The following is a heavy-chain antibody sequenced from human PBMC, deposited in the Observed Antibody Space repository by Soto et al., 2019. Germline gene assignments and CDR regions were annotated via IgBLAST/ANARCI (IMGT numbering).Heavy chain of an antibody. CDR1: GFTFSSYA. D-gene: IGHD3-10*01. Sequence: GGSLRLSCSASGFTFSSYAMHWVRQAPGKGLEYVSAISSNRGSTYYADTVKGRFTISRDNSKNTLYLQMSSLRAEDTAVYYCVRESRGSGYYYYGMDVWGQGTTVTVSS. V-gene: IGHV3-64D*08. CDR2: ISSNRGST. CDR3: VRESRGSGYYYYGMDV. J-gene: IGHJ6*02.